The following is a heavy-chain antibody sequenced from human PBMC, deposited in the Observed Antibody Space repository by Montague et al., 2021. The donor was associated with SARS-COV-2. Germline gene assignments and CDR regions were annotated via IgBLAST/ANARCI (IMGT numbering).Heavy chain of an antibody. CDR2: FYSVGST. D-gene: IGHD1-14*01. CDR1: GAPVGSPD. J-gene: IGHJ3*02. Sequence: SETLSLTCTVSGAPVGSPDWGWIRQSPGKGLEWIGYFYSVGSTDYNPSLKSRATISRDTSKNQFSLKVRSVTAADTAVYYCARETMTADAFDIWGQGTMVTVSS. CDR3: ARETMTADAFDI. V-gene: IGHV4-59*02.